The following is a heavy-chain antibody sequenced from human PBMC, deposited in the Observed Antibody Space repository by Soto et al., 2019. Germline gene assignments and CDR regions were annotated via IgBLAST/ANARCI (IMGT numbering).Heavy chain of an antibody. CDR1: GGTFSSYA. J-gene: IGHJ6*02. D-gene: IGHD3-3*01. CDR2: IIPIFGTA. V-gene: IGHV1-69*01. Sequence: QVQLVQSGAEVKKPGSSVKVSCKASGGTFSSYAISWVRQAPGQGLEWMGGIIPIFGTANYAQKLQGRVTITEDESTSTAYMEMSSLSYEDTAVYYCARGRYPPPYYDFWSGYSQQRYGMDVWGQGTTVTVSS. CDR3: ARGRYPPPYYDFWSGYSQQRYGMDV.